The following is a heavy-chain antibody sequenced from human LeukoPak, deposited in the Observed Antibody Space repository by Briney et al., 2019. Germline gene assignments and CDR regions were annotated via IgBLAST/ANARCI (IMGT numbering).Heavy chain of an antibody. CDR2: IRSKANSYAT. J-gene: IGHJ6*03. CDR1: GFTFSDSA. D-gene: IGHD4-17*01. Sequence: GGSLRLSCAASGFTFSDSAMHWVRQASGKGLEWVGRIRSKANSYATAYAASVKGRFTISRDDSKNTAHLQMNSLKTEDTAVYYCARDSGATVTNGVYYYMDVWGKGTTVTISS. CDR3: ARDSGATVTNGVYYYMDV. V-gene: IGHV3-73*01.